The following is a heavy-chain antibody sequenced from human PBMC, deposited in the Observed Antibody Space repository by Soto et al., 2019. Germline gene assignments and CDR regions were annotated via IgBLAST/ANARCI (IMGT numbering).Heavy chain of an antibody. Sequence: EVQLVESGGGLVQPGGSLRLSCAASGFTFTSHAIHWVRQAPGKGLEYVSSMNSNGDRADYANSVKGRFTVSRDESKNTLYLQMASLRTEDMAVYYCARERGEYTSGWYDYWGQGTLVTVSS. V-gene: IGHV3-64*01. CDR2: MNSNGDRA. CDR1: GFTFTSHA. CDR3: ARERGEYTSGWYDY. D-gene: IGHD6-19*01. J-gene: IGHJ4*02.